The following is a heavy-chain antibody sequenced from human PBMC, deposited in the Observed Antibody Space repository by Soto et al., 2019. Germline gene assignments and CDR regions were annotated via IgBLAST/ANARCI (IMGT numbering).Heavy chain of an antibody. CDR3: ASPDSSGYSAFDI. CDR2: ISAYNGNT. CDR1: GYTFTSYG. V-gene: IGHV1-18*04. Sequence: ASVKVSCKASGYTFTSYGISWVRQAPGQGLEWMGWISAYNGNTNYAQKLQGRVTMATDTSTSTAYMELRSLRSDDTAVYYCASPDSSGYSAFDIWGQGTMVTVSS. D-gene: IGHD3-22*01. J-gene: IGHJ3*02.